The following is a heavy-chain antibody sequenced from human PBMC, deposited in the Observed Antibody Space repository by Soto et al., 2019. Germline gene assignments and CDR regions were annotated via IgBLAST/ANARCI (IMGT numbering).Heavy chain of an antibody. CDR2: IIPIFGTA. D-gene: IGHD1-7*01. J-gene: IGHJ3*02. CDR3: ASEAGTTLWHDAFDN. V-gene: IGHV1-69*13. CDR1: GGTFRSYS. Sequence: SVEVSFQXSGGTFRSYSISWVRQAPGQGLEWMGGIIPIFGTANYAQKFQGRVTITADESTSTAYMELSSLRSEDTAVYYCASEAGTTLWHDAFDNWGQGTMVTVSS.